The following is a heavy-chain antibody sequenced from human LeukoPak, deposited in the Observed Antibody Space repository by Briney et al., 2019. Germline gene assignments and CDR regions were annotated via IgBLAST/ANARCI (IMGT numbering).Heavy chain of an antibody. CDR1: GYTLTELS. V-gene: IGHV1-24*01. CDR3: ATARVRLGELSLPEVRDD. D-gene: IGHD3-16*02. CDR2: FDPEDGGT. J-gene: IGHJ4*02. Sequence: VASVKVSCKVSGYTLTELSMHWVRQAPGKGLEWMGAFDPEDGGTIYAQKFQGRITLTEDTSTDTAYMELRSLSSEDTAVYYCATARVRLGELSLPEVRDDWGQGTLISVSS.